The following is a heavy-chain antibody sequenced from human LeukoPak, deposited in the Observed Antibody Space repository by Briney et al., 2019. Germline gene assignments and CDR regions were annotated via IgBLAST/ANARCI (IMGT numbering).Heavy chain of an antibody. CDR1: GGSISSYY. CDR3: ARDRDDYGDHYYYYYMDV. D-gene: IGHD4-17*01. V-gene: IGHV4-4*07. CDR2: IYTSGST. Sequence: SETLSLTCTVSGGSISSYYWSWIRQPAGKGLEWFGRIYTSGSTNYNPSIKSRVTMSVDTSKNQFSLKLSSVTAADTAVYCCARDRDDYGDHYYYYYMDVWGKGTTVTVSS. J-gene: IGHJ6*03.